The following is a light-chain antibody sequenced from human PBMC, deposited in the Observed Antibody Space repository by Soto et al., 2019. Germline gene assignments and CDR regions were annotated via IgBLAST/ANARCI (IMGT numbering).Light chain of an antibody. J-gene: IGKJ5*01. CDR2: WSS. V-gene: IGKV4-1*01. Sequence: DIVMTQSPDSLAVTLGGRATINCKYSQSLLSSSNSLNYLTWYQQKPGHPPKLLITWSSTRESGVPARFSGSVSGTDFALTCSSLQAEDVAVYYCQQYYGAPVTFGQGTRLYI. CDR3: QQYYGAPVT. CDR1: QSLLSSSNSLNY.